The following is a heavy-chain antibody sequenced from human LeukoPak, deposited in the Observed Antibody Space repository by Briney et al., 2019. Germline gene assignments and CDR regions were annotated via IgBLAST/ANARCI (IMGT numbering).Heavy chain of an antibody. Sequence: SVKVSCKASGGTFSSYAISWVRQAPGQGLEWMGGIIPIFGTANYAQKFQGRVTITADKSTSTAYMELSSLRSEDTAVYYCARLAVVVTANGYWGQGTLVTVSS. CDR3: ARLAVVVTANGY. D-gene: IGHD2-21*02. V-gene: IGHV1-69*06. CDR2: IIPIFGTA. J-gene: IGHJ4*02. CDR1: GGTFSSYA.